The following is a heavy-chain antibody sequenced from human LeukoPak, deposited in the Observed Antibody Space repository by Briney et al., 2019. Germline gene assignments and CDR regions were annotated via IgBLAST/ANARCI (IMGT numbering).Heavy chain of an antibody. CDR1: GYTFTGYY. D-gene: IGHD6-13*01. V-gene: IGHV1-2*02. Sequence: RASVKVSCKASGYTFTGYYMHWVRQAPGQGLEWMGWINPNSGGTNYAQKFQGRVTMTRDTSISTAYMELSRLRSDDTAVYYCARDLGSSRYSYYYYMDVWGKGTTVTVSS. CDR3: ARDLGSSRYSYYYYMDV. J-gene: IGHJ6*03. CDR2: INPNSGGT.